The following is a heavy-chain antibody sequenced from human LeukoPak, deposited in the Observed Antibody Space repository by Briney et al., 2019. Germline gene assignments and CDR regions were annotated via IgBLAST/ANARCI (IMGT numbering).Heavy chain of an antibody. CDR1: GFTFSNYY. CDR2: IKPDGSDK. V-gene: IGHV3-7*03. CDR3: ARDYGDSH. D-gene: IGHD4-17*01. J-gene: IGHJ4*02. Sequence: GGSLRLSGAASGFTFSNYYMAWVRQAPGKGLEWVANIKPDGSDKYYVDFVRGRFTISRDNAKNSVYLQMNSLRAEDTAVYYCARDYGDSHWGQGTLVTVSS.